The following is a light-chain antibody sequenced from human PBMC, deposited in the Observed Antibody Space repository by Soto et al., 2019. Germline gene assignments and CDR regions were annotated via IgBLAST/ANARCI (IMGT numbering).Light chain of an antibody. J-gene: IGKJ1*01. CDR2: GAF. CDR1: QSVNSN. V-gene: IGKV3-15*01. CDR3: QQYNDWPLT. Sequence: EIVMTQTPVTLSVSPGERATLSCRASQSVNSNLAWYQQKPGQAPSLLIYGAFTRATGIPARFSGTGSGTEFTLTISSLQSEDFALYYCQQYNDWPLTFGQGTKVDIK.